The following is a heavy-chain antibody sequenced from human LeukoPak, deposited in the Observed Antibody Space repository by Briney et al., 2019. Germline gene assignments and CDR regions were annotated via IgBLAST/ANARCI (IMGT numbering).Heavy chain of an antibody. V-gene: IGHV4-59*01. CDR2: IYYSGST. Sequence: SETLSLTCTASGGSISSYYWSWIRQPPGKGLEWIGYIYYSGSTNYNPSLKSRVTISVDTSKNQFSLKLSSVTAADTAVYYCARSGGYDRPFDYWGQGTLVTVSS. CDR1: GGSISSYY. J-gene: IGHJ4*02. D-gene: IGHD5-12*01. CDR3: ARSGGYDRPFDY.